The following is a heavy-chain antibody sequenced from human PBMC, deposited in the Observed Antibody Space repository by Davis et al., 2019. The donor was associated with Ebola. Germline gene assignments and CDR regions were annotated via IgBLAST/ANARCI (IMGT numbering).Heavy chain of an antibody. Sequence: SETLSLTCAVSGGSISSSNWWSWVRQPPGKGLAWIGEIYHSGSINYNPSLKSRVTISVDKSKNQFSLKLRSVTAADTAVYYGATSTYYYGMDVWGQGTTVTVSS. V-gene: IGHV4-4*02. CDR1: GGSISSSNW. CDR2: IYHSGSI. CDR3: ATSTYYYGMDV. J-gene: IGHJ6*02.